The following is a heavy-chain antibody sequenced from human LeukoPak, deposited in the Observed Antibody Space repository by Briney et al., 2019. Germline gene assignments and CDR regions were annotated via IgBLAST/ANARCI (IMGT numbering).Heavy chain of an antibody. Sequence: PGGSLRLSCAASGFTFSSYSMNWVRQAPGKGLEWVSYISSSSSTIYYADSVKGRFTISRDNAKNSLYLQMNSLRAEDTAVYYCARDEGGAYYYDGSGFDYWGQGTLVTVSS. V-gene: IGHV3-48*01. CDR1: GFTFSSYS. D-gene: IGHD3-22*01. CDR2: ISSSSSTI. J-gene: IGHJ4*02. CDR3: ARDEGGAYYYDGSGFDY.